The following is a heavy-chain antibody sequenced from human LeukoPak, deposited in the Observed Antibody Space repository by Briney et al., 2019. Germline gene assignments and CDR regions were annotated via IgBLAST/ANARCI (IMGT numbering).Heavy chain of an antibody. D-gene: IGHD2/OR15-2a*01. J-gene: IGHJ4*02. CDR3: ARDEDTSALSEY. CDR1: GFTFSSYG. Sequence: GGSLRLSCAASGFTFSSYGMHWVRQAPGKGLEWVAVIWYDGSNKYYADSVKGRFTISRDNSKNTLYLQMNSLRAEDTAVYYCARDEDTSALSEYWGQGTLVTVSS. V-gene: IGHV3-33*01. CDR2: IWYDGSNK.